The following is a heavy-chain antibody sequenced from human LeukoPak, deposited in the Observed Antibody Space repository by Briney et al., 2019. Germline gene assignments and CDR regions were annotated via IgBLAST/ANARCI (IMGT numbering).Heavy chain of an antibody. J-gene: IGHJ5*02. CDR1: GGSIRGSNYY. CDR3: AKSSGMVIHNYFDP. Sequence: SETLSLTCTVSGGSIRGSNYYWTWIRQSPGKGLEWIGAIYYGGSTYYNPSLKSRVSISVDTSKNQFSLKLTSMTAAATAIYYCAKSSGMVIHNYFDPWGQGTRVTVSS. CDR2: IYYGGST. D-gene: IGHD3-3*01. V-gene: IGHV4-39*01.